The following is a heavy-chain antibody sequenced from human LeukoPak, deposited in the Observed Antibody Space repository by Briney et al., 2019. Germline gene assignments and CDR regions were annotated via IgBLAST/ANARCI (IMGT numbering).Heavy chain of an antibody. CDR2: INHSGST. J-gene: IGHJ4*02. CDR1: GGSFSGYY. CDR3: ASAGYSSSSFDY. V-gene: IGHV4-34*01. Sequence: PSETLSLTCAVYGGSFSGYYWSWIRQPPGKGLEWIGEINHSGSTNYNPSLKSRVTISVDTSKNPFSLKLSSVTAADTAVYYCASAGYSSSSFDYWGQGTLVTVSS. D-gene: IGHD6-6*01.